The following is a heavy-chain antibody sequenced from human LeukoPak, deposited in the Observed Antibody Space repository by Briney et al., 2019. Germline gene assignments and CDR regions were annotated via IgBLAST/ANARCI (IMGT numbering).Heavy chain of an antibody. Sequence: GASVKVSCKASGYTFTGYYMHWVRQAPGQGLEWMGWINPNSGGTNYAQKFQGRVTITADESTSTAYMELSSLRSEDTAVYYCARDMRYGDYSNWGQGTLVTVSS. CDR3: ARDMRYGDYSN. CDR2: INPNSGGT. D-gene: IGHD4-17*01. CDR1: GYTFTGYY. V-gene: IGHV1-2*02. J-gene: IGHJ4*02.